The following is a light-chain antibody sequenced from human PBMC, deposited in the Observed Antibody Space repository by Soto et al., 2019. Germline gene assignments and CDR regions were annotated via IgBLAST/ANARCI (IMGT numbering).Light chain of an antibody. J-gene: IGLJ1*01. CDR3: SSYAGSYTYV. CDR1: SSDVGANNY. CDR2: DVN. Sequence: QSALTQPASVSGSPGQPITISCTGTSSDVGANNYVSWYQHHPGKAPKLLIFDVNKRPSWVPDRFSGSKSGNTASLTISGLQAEDEADYYCSSYAGSYTYVFATGTKLTVL. V-gene: IGLV2-11*01.